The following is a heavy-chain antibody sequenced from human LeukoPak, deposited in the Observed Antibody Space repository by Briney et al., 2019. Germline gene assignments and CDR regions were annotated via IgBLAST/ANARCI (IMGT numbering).Heavy chain of an antibody. D-gene: IGHD4-17*01. CDR2: IYPGDSDT. Sequence: GESLKISCKGSGYSFSNYWMGWVRQMPGKGLEWMGIIYPGDSDTRYSPSFQGQVTISVDESINTAYLQWSSLEASDTAMYYCARQYGRPFDYWGQGTLVTVSS. J-gene: IGHJ4*02. CDR1: GYSFSNYW. CDR3: ARQYGRPFDY. V-gene: IGHV5-51*01.